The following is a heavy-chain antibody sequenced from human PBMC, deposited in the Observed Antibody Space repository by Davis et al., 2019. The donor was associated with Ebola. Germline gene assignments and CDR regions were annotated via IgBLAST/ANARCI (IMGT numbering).Heavy chain of an antibody. D-gene: IGHD3-22*01. CDR3: ARGPEAVITWGYFDY. CDR2: IYYSGST. V-gene: IGHV4-39*07. CDR1: GGSISSSSYY. Sequence: SETLSLTCTVSGGSISSSSYYWGWIRQPPGKGLEWIGSIYYSGSTYYNPSLKSRVTISVDTSKNQFSLKLSSVTAADTAVYYCARGPEAVITWGYFDYWGQGTLVTVSS. J-gene: IGHJ4*02.